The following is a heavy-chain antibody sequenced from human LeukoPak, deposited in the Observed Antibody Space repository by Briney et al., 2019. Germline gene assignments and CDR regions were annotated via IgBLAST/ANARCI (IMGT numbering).Heavy chain of an antibody. CDR2: ISSSGSTI. CDR3: ARARITIFGVVRGNYYFDY. D-gene: IGHD3-3*01. Sequence: GGSLRLSCAASGFTFSDYYMSWIRQAPGKGLEWVSYISSSGSTIYYADSVKGRSTISRDNAKNSLYLQMNSLRAEDTAVYYCARARITIFGVVRGNYYFDYWGQGTLVTVSS. V-gene: IGHV3-11*01. J-gene: IGHJ4*02. CDR1: GFTFSDYY.